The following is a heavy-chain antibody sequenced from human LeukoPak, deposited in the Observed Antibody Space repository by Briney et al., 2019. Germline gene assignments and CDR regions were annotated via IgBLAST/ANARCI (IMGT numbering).Heavy chain of an antibody. CDR1: GFTFSSYA. V-gene: IGHV3-23*01. J-gene: IGHJ5*02. D-gene: IGHD2-2*01. CDR2: ISGSGGST. CDR3: AKGPPNVVVPAAVVGSDWFDP. Sequence: TGGSLRLSCAPSGFTFSSYAMSWVRRAPGKGLEWVSSISGSGGSTYYADSVKGRFTISRDNSKNTLYLQMNSLRAEDTAVYYCAKGPPNVVVPAAVVGSDWFDPWGRGTLVTVSS.